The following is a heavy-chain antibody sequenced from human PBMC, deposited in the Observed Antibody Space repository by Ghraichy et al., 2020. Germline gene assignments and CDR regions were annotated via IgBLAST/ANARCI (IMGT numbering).Heavy chain of an antibody. J-gene: IGHJ6*03. CDR2: IYYSGST. D-gene: IGHD1-26*01. CDR1: GGSISSYY. V-gene: IGHV4-59*08. CDR3: AGHGRGDYYMDV. Sequence: SETLSLTCTVSGGSISSYYCSWIRQPPGKGLEWIGYIYYSGSTNYNPSLKSRVTISVDTSKNQFSLKLSSVTAADTAVYYCAGHGRGDYYMDVWGKGTTVTVSS.